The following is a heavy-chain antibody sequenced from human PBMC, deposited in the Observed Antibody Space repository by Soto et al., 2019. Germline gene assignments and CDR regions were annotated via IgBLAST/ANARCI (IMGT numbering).Heavy chain of an antibody. CDR1: GGSFSGYY. V-gene: IGHV4-34*01. Sequence: QVQLQQWGAGLLKPSETLSLTCAVYGGSFSGYYWSWIRQPPGKGLERIGEINHSGSTNYNPSLKSRVTISVDTSKNQFSLKLSSVTAADTAVYYCARGWYDAFDIWGQGTMVTVSS. J-gene: IGHJ3*02. CDR3: ARGWYDAFDI. D-gene: IGHD2-15*01. CDR2: INHSGST.